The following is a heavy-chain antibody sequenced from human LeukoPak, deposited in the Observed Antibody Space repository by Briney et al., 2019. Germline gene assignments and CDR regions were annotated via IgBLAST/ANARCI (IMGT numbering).Heavy chain of an antibody. V-gene: IGHV4-39*07. CDR2: IYYSGST. D-gene: IGHD6-13*01. CDR3: ARVEQQLVYFDY. J-gene: IGHJ4*02. Sequence: SETLSLTCTVSGGSISSSSYYWGWIRQPPGKGLEWIGSIYYSGSTYYNPSLKSRVTISVDTSRNQFSLKLSSVTAADTAVYYCARVEQQLVYFDYWGQGTLVTVSS. CDR1: GGSISSSSYY.